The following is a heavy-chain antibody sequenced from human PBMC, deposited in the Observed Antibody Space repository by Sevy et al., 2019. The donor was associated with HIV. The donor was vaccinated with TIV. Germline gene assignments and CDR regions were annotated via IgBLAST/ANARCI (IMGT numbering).Heavy chain of an antibody. CDR3: ARERYCSSTSCQAPYYYYYGMDV. CDR1: GFTFSSYA. J-gene: IGHJ6*02. D-gene: IGHD2-2*01. Sequence: GESLKISCAASGFTFSSYAMHWVRQAPGKGLEWVAVISYDGSNKYYADSVKGRFTISRDNSKNTLYLQMNSLIAEDTAVYYCARERYCSSTSCQAPYYYYYGMDVWGQGTTVTVSS. CDR2: ISYDGSNK. V-gene: IGHV3-30*04.